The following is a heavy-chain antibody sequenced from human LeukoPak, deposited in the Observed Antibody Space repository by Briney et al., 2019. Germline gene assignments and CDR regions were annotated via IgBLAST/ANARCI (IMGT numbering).Heavy chain of an antibody. Sequence: SETLSLTCAVYRGSFSGYYWSWIRQPPGKGLEWIGEINHSGSTNYNPSLKSRVTISVDTSKNQFSLKLSSVTAADTAVYYCATRWHHFDYWGQGTLVTVSS. V-gene: IGHV4-34*01. J-gene: IGHJ4*02. D-gene: IGHD4-23*01. CDR3: ATRWHHFDY. CDR1: RGSFSGYY. CDR2: INHSGST.